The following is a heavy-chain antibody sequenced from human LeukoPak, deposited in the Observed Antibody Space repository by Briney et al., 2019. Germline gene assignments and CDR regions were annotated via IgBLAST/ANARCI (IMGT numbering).Heavy chain of an antibody. V-gene: IGHV3-23*01. Sequence: GGSLRLSCAASGFSFGDFAMTWVRQVHEGGLQWVSTITRSGQNTYYAASVKGRFTISRDDYKGMLYLQMNSLRAEDTAMYYCVKDDYCSIPGCVIDALVVWGQGTVVTVSS. CDR2: ITRSGQNT. CDR3: VKDDYCSIPGCVIDALVV. CDR1: GFSFGDFA. D-gene: IGHD4-11*01. J-gene: IGHJ3*01.